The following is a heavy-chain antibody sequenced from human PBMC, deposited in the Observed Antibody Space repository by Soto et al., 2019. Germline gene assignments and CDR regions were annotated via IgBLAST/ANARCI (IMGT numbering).Heavy chain of an antibody. Sequence: SETLSLTCTVSGGSISSSSYYWGWIRQPPGKGLEWIGSIYYSGSTYYNPSLKSRVTISVDTSKNQFSLKLSSVTAADTAVYYCASPTTVTTGYYYYGMDVWGQGTTVTVSS. CDR1: GGSISSSSYY. D-gene: IGHD4-17*01. CDR3: ASPTTVTTGYYYYGMDV. V-gene: IGHV4-39*01. J-gene: IGHJ6*02. CDR2: IYYSGST.